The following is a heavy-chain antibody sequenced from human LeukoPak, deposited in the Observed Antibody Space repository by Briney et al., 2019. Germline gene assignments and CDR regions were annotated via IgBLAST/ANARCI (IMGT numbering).Heavy chain of an antibody. V-gene: IGHV1-69*01. Sequence: SVNVSCKASGGTFSSYAISWVRQAPGQGLEWMGGIIPIFGTANYAQKFQGRVTITADESTSTAYMELSSLRSEDTAVYYCARDLTSSPYCGGDCYSYFDYWGQGTLVTVSS. CDR1: GGTFSSYA. CDR2: IIPIFGTA. CDR3: ARDLTSSPYCGGDCYSYFDY. D-gene: IGHD2-21*02. J-gene: IGHJ4*02.